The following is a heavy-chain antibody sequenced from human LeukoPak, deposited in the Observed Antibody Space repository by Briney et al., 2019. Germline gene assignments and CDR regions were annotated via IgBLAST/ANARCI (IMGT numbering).Heavy chain of an antibody. CDR3: ARNDPPITMIVGGAFDI. CDR1: GYSFTSYW. J-gene: IGHJ3*02. Sequence: GESLKISCKGSGYSFTSYWIGWVRQMPGKGLEWMGIIYPGDSDTRYSPSFQGQVTISADKSISTAYLQWSSLKASDTAMYYCARNDPPITMIVGGAFDIWGQGTMVTVSS. D-gene: IGHD3-22*01. V-gene: IGHV5-51*01. CDR2: IYPGDSDT.